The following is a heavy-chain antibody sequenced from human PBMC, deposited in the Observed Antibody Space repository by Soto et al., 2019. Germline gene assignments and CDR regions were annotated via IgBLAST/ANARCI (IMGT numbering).Heavy chain of an antibody. CDR3: TRKRGYSGYDGCYYYYGMDV. CDR2: IYHSGSA. J-gene: IGHJ6*02. D-gene: IGHD5-12*01. Sequence: PSETLSLTCAVSGGSISSSNWWRWVRPPPGKGLEWIGEIYHSGSANYNPSLKSRVTISVDKSKNQFSLKLSSVTAADTAVYYCTRKRGYSGYDGCYYYYGMDVWGQGTTVTVSS. V-gene: IGHV4-4*02. CDR1: GGSISSSNW.